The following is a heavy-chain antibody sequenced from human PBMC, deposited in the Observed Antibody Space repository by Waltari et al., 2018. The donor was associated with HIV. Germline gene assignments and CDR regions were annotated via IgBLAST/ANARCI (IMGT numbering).Heavy chain of an antibody. CDR2: IRFAASEE. Sequence: VRPVESGVAVIQPGGCLSLSGITSVVSFRPFGFHWLRAAPGRGLEWVLFIRFAASEEFYLKSVKARFTVSRDNSKNTLFLQMSGLRVADTAIYFCGKDFKARDLEPSYIDSWGQGSSVTVSS. V-gene: IGHV3-30*02. CDR1: VVSFRPFG. J-gene: IGHJ4*02. CDR3: GKDFKARDLEPSYIDS.